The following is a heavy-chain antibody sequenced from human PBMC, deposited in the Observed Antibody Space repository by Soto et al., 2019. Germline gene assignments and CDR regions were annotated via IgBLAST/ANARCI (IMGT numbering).Heavy chain of an antibody. Sequence: VQLVKSGGGIVQPGGSLRLSCAASGLTFSSYWMHWVRQAPGKGLVWVSRINTDGSSTNYTDSVKGRFTISRDNAKNTLYLQMNSLRAEDTAVYYCATVGGYNGFGSWGQGTLVSVSS. CDR2: INTDGSST. J-gene: IGHJ5*01. CDR1: GLTFSSYW. V-gene: IGHV3-74*01. CDR3: ATVGGYNGFGS.